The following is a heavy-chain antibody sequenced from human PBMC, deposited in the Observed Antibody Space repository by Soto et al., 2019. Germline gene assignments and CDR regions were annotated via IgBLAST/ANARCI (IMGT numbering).Heavy chain of an antibody. CDR3: AGGRYNSGYRPDAFDI. J-gene: IGHJ3*02. Sequence: SETLSLTCTVSGGSISSYYWSWIRQPPGKGLEWIGYIYYSGSTNYNPSLKSRVTISVDTSKNQFSLKLSSVTAADTAVYYCAGGRYNSGYRPDAFDIWGQGTMVTVSS. V-gene: IGHV4-59*08. D-gene: IGHD5-12*01. CDR2: IYYSGST. CDR1: GGSISSYY.